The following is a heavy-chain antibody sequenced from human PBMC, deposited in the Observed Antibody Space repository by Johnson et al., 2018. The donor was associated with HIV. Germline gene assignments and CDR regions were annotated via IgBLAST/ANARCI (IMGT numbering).Heavy chain of an antibody. Sequence: VQLVESGGGLVQPGGSLRLSCAASGFTFSSYAMHWVRQAPGKGLEWVSGISWNSGSIGYADSVKGRFTISRDNAKNSLYLQMNSLRAEDTALYYCARELSHDAFDIWGQGTMVTVSS. J-gene: IGHJ3*02. CDR2: ISWNSGSI. D-gene: IGHD3-3*02. CDR3: ARELSHDAFDI. CDR1: GFTFSSYA. V-gene: IGHV3-9*01.